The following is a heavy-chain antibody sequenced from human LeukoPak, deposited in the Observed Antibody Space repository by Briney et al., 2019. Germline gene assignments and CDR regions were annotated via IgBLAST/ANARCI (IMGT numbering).Heavy chain of an antibody. CDR3: ARGGIEEDGYNLDY. Sequence: SQTLSLTCTVSGGSISSGSYYWSWIRQPAGKGLEWIGRIYTSGSTNYNPSLKSRVTILVDTSKNQFSLKLSSVTAADTAVYYCARGGIEEDGYNLDYWGQGTLVTVSS. CDR2: IYTSGST. V-gene: IGHV4-61*02. J-gene: IGHJ4*02. CDR1: GGSISSGSYY. D-gene: IGHD5-24*01.